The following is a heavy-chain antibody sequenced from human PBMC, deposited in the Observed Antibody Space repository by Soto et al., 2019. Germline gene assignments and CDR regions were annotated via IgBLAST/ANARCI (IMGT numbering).Heavy chain of an antibody. CDR1: GFTFSSYG. CDR2: IWYDGSNK. V-gene: IGHV3-33*01. Sequence: HPGGSLRLSCAASGFTFSSYGMHWVRQAPGKGLEWVAVIWYDGSNKYYADSVKGRFTISRDNSKNTLYLQMNSLRAEDTAVYYCARAGRSGYSSFEGFDYWGQGTLVTVSS. CDR3: ARAGRSGYSSFEGFDY. J-gene: IGHJ4*02. D-gene: IGHD6-13*01.